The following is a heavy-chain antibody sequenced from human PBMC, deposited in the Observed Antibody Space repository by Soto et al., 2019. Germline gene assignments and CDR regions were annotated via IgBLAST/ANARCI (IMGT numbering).Heavy chain of an antibody. D-gene: IGHD1-26*01. CDR2: IYYSGST. J-gene: IGHJ4*02. CDR3: ARMAKVGATIY. V-gene: IGHV4-59*01. Sequence: QVQLRESGPGLVKPSETLSLTCTVSGGSISSYYWSWIRQPPGKGLEWIGYIYYSGSTNYNPSLKSRVTIEVDTSKNQFSLELSSVTAADTAVYYWARMAKVGATIYWGQGTLVTVSS. CDR1: GGSISSYY.